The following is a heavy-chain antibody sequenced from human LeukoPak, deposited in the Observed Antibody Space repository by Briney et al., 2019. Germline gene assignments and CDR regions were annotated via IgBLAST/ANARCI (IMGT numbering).Heavy chain of an antibody. V-gene: IGHV3-23*01. Sequence: GGSLRLSCAASGFTFSSYAMSWVRQAPGKGLEWVSAISGSGGSTYYADSVKGRFTISRDNSKNTLYLQMNSLRAEDTAVYYCAKDPGGHSGYEYQDYWGQGTLVTVSS. CDR1: GFTFSSYA. CDR3: AKDPGGHSGYEYQDY. D-gene: IGHD5-12*01. CDR2: ISGSGGST. J-gene: IGHJ4*02.